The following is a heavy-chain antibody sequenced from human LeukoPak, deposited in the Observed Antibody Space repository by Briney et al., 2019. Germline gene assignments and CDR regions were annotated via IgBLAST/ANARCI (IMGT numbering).Heavy chain of an antibody. J-gene: IGHJ4*02. D-gene: IGHD3-10*01. CDR2: INSDGSST. CDR1: GFTFSSYW. V-gene: IGHV3-74*01. CDR3: ARAQTYYGSGSYLY. Sequence: GGSLRLSCTASGFTFSSYWMHWVRQAPGKGLVWVSRINSDGSSTTYADSVKGRFTISRDNAKDTLYLQMNSLRAEDTAVYYCARAQTYYGSGSYLYWGQGTLVTVSS.